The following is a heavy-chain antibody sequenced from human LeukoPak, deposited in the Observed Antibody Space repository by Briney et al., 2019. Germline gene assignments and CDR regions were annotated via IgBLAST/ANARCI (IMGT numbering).Heavy chain of an antibody. V-gene: IGHV3-74*01. D-gene: IGHD3-10*01. CDR1: GFTFSSYW. CDR3: AGGSTLDRGLVYY. J-gene: IGHJ4*02. CDR2: ISGDESST. Sequence: PGGSLRLSCAASGFTFSSYWMHWVRQAPGKGLVWVSRISGDESSTSYADSVKGRFTISRDNAKNTLFLQMNSLRAEDTAVYYCAGGSTLDRGLVYYWGRGTLVTVSS.